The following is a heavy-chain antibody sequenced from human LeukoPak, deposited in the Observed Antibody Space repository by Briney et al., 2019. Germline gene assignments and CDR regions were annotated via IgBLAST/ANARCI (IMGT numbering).Heavy chain of an antibody. CDR1: GGSISSSSYY. V-gene: IGHV4-39*07. CDR3: ARDHLLNWFDP. CDR2: IYYIGST. Sequence: SETLSLTCTVSGGSISSSSYYWGWIRQPPWKGLEWIGSIYYIGSTYYNPSLKSRVTISVDTSKNQFSLKLSSVTAADTAVYYCARDHLLNWFDPWGQGTLVTVSS. J-gene: IGHJ5*02.